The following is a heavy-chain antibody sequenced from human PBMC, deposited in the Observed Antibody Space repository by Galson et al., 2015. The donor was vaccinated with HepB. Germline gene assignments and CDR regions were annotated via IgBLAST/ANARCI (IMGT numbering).Heavy chain of an antibody. D-gene: IGHD3-3*01. V-gene: IGHV5-51*01. CDR1: GYSFISYW. CDR2: INPGDSNI. CDR3: ARLGSGYSITLDY. Sequence: QSGAEVKKPGESLKISCQGYGYSFISYWIAWVRQMPGKGLEWMGVINPGDSNIRYSPSFQGQVTISADKSISTAYLQWSSLKASDTAMYYCARLGSGYSITLDYWGQGTLVTVSS. J-gene: IGHJ4*02.